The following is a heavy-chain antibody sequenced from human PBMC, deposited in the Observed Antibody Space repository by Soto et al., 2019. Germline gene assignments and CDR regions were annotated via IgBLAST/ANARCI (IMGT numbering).Heavy chain of an antibody. J-gene: IGHJ3*02. Sequence: HVQLVESGGGVVKVGRSLRLSCGASGFMFNSFGMHWVRQAPGKGLEWVASISYDGNKKDSGDSVKGRFAIFRDNPKNTLYLRMNSLRTEDTAVYFCARAWDTVILGAFDIWGQGTMVSVSS. CDR1: GFMFNSFG. CDR3: ARAWDTVILGAFDI. D-gene: IGHD3-22*01. V-gene: IGHV3-33*01. CDR2: ISYDGNKK.